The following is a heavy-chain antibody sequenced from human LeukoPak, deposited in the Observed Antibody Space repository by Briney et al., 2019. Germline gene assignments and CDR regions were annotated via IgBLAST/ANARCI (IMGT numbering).Heavy chain of an antibody. CDR1: GFTFSSSW. CDR2: INSDGSTT. V-gene: IGHV3-74*01. D-gene: IGHD3-10*01. Sequence: GGSLRLSCAASGFTFSSSWMNWVRQVPGKGLVWISRINSDGSTTNYADSVKGRFTISRDNAKNTLYLQMNSLRAEDTAVYYCAKDLETYGSVYYYYGMDVWGQGTTVTVSS. CDR3: AKDLETYGSVYYYYGMDV. J-gene: IGHJ6*02.